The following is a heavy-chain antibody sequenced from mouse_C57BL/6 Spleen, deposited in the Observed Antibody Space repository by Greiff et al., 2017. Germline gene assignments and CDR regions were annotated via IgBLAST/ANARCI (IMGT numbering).Heavy chain of an antibody. Sequence: QVQLQQPGAELVKPGASVRLSCKASGYTFTSYWMKWVKQRPGQGLEWIGEIDPSDSYTKYNQKFKGKATLTIDTTSITAYMQLSSVTSDDSAVYACAREDGNLFAYWGQGTLVTVSA. V-gene: IGHV1-50*01. CDR1: GYTFTSYW. J-gene: IGHJ3*01. CDR2: IDPSDSYT. D-gene: IGHD2-1*01. CDR3: AREDGNLFAY.